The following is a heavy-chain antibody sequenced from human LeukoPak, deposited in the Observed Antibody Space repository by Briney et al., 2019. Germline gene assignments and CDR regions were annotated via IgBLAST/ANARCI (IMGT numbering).Heavy chain of an antibody. Sequence: GGSLRLSCAASGLIFNNFWINWVRQAAGKGLEWVANIKQDGSEKKNVDSVKGRFTISRDNAKKSLYLQMNGLRAEDTAVYYCARGKYDSSGYPLLGFDYWGQGTLVTVS. J-gene: IGHJ4*02. CDR1: GLIFNNFW. D-gene: IGHD3-22*01. CDR3: ARGKYDSSGYPLLGFDY. V-gene: IGHV3-7*01. CDR2: IKQDGSEK.